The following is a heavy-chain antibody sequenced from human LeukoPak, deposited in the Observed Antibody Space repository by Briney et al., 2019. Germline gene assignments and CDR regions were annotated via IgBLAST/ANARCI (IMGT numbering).Heavy chain of an antibody. Sequence: SETLSLTCTVSGGSISSYYWSWIRQPPGKGLEWIGYIYYSGGTYYNPSLKSRVTISIDTSKNQFSLKLRSVTAADTAVYYCARDGNALWGQGTLVTVSS. V-gene: IGHV4-59*12. CDR3: ARDGNAL. CDR1: GGSISSYY. CDR2: IYYSGGT. D-gene: IGHD1-1*01. J-gene: IGHJ4*02.